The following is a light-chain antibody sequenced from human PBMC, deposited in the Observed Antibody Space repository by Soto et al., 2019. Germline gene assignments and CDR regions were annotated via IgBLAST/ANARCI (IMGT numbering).Light chain of an antibody. J-gene: IGKJ2*01. CDR2: AAS. CDR1: QDISSF. Sequence: DIQLTQSPSFLSASVGDRVTITCRASQDISSFLAWYQQKAGKAPKLLIFAASTLQSGVPSRFSGSGSGTEFTLTISRLQPEDVATYYCQQVKTYPRTFGQGTKLEIK. V-gene: IGKV1-9*01. CDR3: QQVKTYPRT.